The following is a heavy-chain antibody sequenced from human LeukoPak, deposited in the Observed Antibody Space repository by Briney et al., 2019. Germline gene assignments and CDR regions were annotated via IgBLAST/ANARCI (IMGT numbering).Heavy chain of an antibody. CDR2: INWNGGST. CDR3: ARGEYYDSSGYYYLVWDY. D-gene: IGHD3-22*01. J-gene: IGHJ4*02. Sequence: GGSLRLSCAASGFTFSSYGMHWVRQAPGKGLEWVSGINWNGGSTAYADSVKGRFTISRDNAKNSLYLQMSSLRAEDTALYYCARGEYYDSSGYYYLVWDYWGQGTLVTVSS. V-gene: IGHV3-20*04. CDR1: GFTFSSYG.